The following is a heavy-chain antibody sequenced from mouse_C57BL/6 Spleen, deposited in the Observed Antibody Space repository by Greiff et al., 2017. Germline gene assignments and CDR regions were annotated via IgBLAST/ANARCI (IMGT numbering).Heavy chain of an antibody. CDR3: ARGMITTGEFDY. V-gene: IGHV1-42*01. CDR1: GYSFTGYY. J-gene: IGHJ2*01. Sequence: VQLQQSGPELVKPGASVKISCKASGYSFTGYYMNWVKQSPEKSLEWIGEINPSTGGTTYNQKFQAKATLTVDKSSSTAYMQLKRLTSEDSAVYYGARGMITTGEFDYWGQGTTLTVSS. CDR2: INPSTGGT. D-gene: IGHD2-4*01.